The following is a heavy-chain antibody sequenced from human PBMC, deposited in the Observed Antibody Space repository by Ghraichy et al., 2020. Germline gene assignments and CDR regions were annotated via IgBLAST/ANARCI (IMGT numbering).Heavy chain of an antibody. V-gene: IGHV4-59*01. CDR3: ARDKYYDFWSGHKNYYYYGMDV. D-gene: IGHD3-3*01. CDR2: IYYSGST. CDR1: GGSISSYY. J-gene: IGHJ6*02. Sequence: ESLNISCTVSGGSISSYYWSWIRQPPGKGLEWIGYIYYSGSTNYNPSLKSRVTISVDTSKNQFSLKLSSVTAADTAVYYCARDKYYDFWSGHKNYYYYGMDVGGQGTTVTVSS.